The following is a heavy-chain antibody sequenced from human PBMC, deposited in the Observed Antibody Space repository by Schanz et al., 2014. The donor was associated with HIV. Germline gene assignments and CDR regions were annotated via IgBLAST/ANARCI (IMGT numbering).Heavy chain of an antibody. CDR2: IRSSSTTL. CDR3: ARDARPFDF. D-gene: IGHD6-25*01. CDR1: GFTFSSYD. J-gene: IGHJ4*02. V-gene: IGHV3-48*02. Sequence: EVHLVESGGDLVQPGGSLRLSCAASGFTFSSYDMGWVRQAPGKGLEWIAYIRSSSTTLHYADSVKGRFTISRDNAKNSLSLQMNSLRDEDTAVYYCARDARPFDFWGQGTLVTVSS.